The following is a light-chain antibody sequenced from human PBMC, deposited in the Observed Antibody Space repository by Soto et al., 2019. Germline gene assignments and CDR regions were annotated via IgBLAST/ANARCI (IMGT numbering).Light chain of an antibody. Sequence: EIVLTQSPGTLSLSQGERATLSCRASQSVSSNYLAWYQQKPGQAPRLLIYCATNRATGIPDRFSGSVSGAGFTLTISRPEPEDFAVYDCQQYGRSPIFTFGPGTKGDI. CDR1: QSVSSNY. V-gene: IGKV3-20*01. J-gene: IGKJ3*01. CDR2: CAT. CDR3: QQYGRSPIFT.